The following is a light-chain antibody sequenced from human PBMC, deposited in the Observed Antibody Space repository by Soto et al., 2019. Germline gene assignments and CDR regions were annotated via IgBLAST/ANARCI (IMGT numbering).Light chain of an antibody. V-gene: IGKV1-13*02. Sequence: IQMSQSPSSLSTSVGDRVTITCRASQGISSALAWYQQKPGKAPKLLIYDASSLESGVPSRFSGSGSGTDFTLTITSLQPEDFATYYCQQANSISITFGQGTRLEIK. CDR3: QQANSISIT. J-gene: IGKJ5*01. CDR1: QGISSA. CDR2: DAS.